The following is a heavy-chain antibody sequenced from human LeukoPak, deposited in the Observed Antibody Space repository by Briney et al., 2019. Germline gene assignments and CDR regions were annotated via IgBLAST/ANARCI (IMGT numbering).Heavy chain of an antibody. CDR3: AKQTDYCALDY. J-gene: IGHJ4*02. V-gene: IGHV3-30*18. CDR2: ISYDGSNK. Sequence: PGRSLRLSCAASGFTFSSYGMHWVRQAPGKGLEWVAVISYDGSNKYYADSVKGRFTISRDNSKNTLYLQMNSLRAEDTAVYYCAKQTDYCALDYWGQGTLVTDPS. D-gene: IGHD2/OR15-2a*01. CDR1: GFTFSSYG.